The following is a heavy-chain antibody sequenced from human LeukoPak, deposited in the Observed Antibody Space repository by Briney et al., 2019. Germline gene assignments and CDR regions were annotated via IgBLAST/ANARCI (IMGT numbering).Heavy chain of an antibody. J-gene: IGHJ3*01. CDR2: ISSSGSTI. V-gene: IGHV3-11*04. Sequence: PGGSLRLSCAASGFSFSDYYMSWIRQAPGKGLEWVSYISSSGSTISYANSFKGRFTISRDNAKKSLYPQINSLRAEVTVVDYCGRDWSITSWGQGTMVTVSS. CDR3: GRDWSITS. D-gene: IGHD3-10*01. CDR1: GFSFSDYY.